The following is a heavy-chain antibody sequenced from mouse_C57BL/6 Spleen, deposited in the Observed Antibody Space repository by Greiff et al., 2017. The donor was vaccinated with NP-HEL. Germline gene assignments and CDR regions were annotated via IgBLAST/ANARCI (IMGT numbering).Heavy chain of an antibody. CDR1: GFTFNTYA. Sequence: EVQLVESGGGLVQPKGSLKLSCAASGFTFNTYAMHWVRQAPGKGLEWVARIRSKSSTYATYYADSVKDRFTISRDDSQSMLYLQMNNLKTEDTAMYYCVRDGSYYAMDYWGQGTSVTVSS. D-gene: IGHD2-2*01. J-gene: IGHJ4*01. CDR3: VRDGSYYAMDY. CDR2: IRSKSSTYAT. V-gene: IGHV10-3*01.